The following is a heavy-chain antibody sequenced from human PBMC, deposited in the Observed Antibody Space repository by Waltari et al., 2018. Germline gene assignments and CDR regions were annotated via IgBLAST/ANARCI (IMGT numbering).Heavy chain of an antibody. V-gene: IGHV4-61*01. CDR2: IYYSGST. D-gene: IGHD3-3*01. Sequence: QVQLQESGPGLVKPSETLSLTCTVSGGSVSSGSYYWSWIRQPPGKGLEWIGYIYYSGSTNYNPSLKSRVTISVDTSKNQFSLKLSAVTAADTAVYYCASGKVFGARLPFDPWGQGTLVTVSS. CDR3: ASGKVFGARLPFDP. CDR1: GGSVSSGSYY. J-gene: IGHJ5*02.